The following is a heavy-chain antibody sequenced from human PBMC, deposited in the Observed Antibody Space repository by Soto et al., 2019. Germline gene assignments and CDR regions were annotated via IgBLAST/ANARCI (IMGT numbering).Heavy chain of an antibody. CDR1: GASISSGAYY. D-gene: IGHD3-22*01. CDR3: ASIGLSRRDSSIG. Sequence: QVQLQESGPGLVKPSQTLSLTCTVSGASISSGAYYWTWIRQHPGQGLEWIGNIYNIRSTYYSPSLKRRVSVAVDTSENQFSLRLRSVTVADTAVYYCASIGLSRRDSSIGWGQGTLVTVSS. J-gene: IGHJ4*01. V-gene: IGHV4-31*03. CDR2: IYNIRST.